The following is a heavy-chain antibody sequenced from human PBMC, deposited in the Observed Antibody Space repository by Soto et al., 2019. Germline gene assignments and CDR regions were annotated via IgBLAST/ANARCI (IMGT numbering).Heavy chain of an antibody. CDR1: GGSISSGGYS. J-gene: IGHJ4*02. Sequence: SETLSLTWAVSGGSISSGGYSWSWIRQPPGKGLEWIGYIYHSGSTYYNPSLKSRVTISVDRSKNQFSLKLSSVTAADTAVYYCATGPVYFDYWGQGTLVTVSS. CDR3: ATGPVYFDY. CDR2: IYHSGST. V-gene: IGHV4-30-2*01. D-gene: IGHD4-17*01.